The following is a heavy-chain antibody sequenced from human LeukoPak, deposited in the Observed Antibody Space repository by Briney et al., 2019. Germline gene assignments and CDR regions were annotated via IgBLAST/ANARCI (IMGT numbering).Heavy chain of an antibody. CDR2: IYSGGST. J-gene: IGHJ3*02. CDR1: GFTVSSNY. D-gene: IGHD1-1*01. V-gene: IGHV3-53*04. CDR3: AREDNYRGAFDI. Sequence: GGSLRLFCAASGFTVSSNYMSWVRRSPGKGLEWVSVIYSGGSTYYADSVKGRFTISRHNSKNTLYLQMNSLRAEDTAVYYCAREDNYRGAFDIWGQGTMVTVSS.